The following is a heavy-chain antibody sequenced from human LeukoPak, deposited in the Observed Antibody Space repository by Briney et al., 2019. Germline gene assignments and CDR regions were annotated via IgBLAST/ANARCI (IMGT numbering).Heavy chain of an antibody. V-gene: IGHV1-18*01. Sequence: AAGKVSCKASGYTFSIYGISWVRRAPGQGLEWRGWISVHNSNPEYAQKFQGRVIMSTDTFTSTVYMELRSLRSDDTAVYYCARDQYDSVWGSHRPYFDYWGQGTLATVSS. CDR2: ISVHNSNP. CDR3: ARDQYDSVWGSHRPYFDY. J-gene: IGHJ4*02. CDR1: GYTFSIYG. D-gene: IGHD3-16*02.